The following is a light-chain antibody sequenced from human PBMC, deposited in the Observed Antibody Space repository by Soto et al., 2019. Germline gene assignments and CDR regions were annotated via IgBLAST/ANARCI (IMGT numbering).Light chain of an antibody. CDR2: DAS. CDR1: QSISSW. CDR3: QQYNSYPWT. V-gene: IGKV1-5*01. J-gene: IGKJ1*01. Sequence: DIQMTQSPSTLSASVGDRVTITCRASQSISSWLAWDQQKPGKAPKLLIYDASSLESGVPSRFSGSGSGTEFTLTISSLQPDDFATYYCQQYNSYPWTFGQGTKVKIK.